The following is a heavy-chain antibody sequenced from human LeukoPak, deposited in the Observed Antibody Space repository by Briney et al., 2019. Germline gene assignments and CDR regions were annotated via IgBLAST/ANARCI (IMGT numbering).Heavy chain of an antibody. CDR1: GFTYGKYW. Sequence: GGSLRLSCVASGFTYGKYWMSWVRQAPGKGLEWVANIKLDGSEKNYVDSVKGRFTISRDNTKNSLYLQMNSLRVEDTAVFYCARDQYDTWSRRGNFDSWGQGTLVIVSS. CDR2: IKLDGSEK. J-gene: IGHJ4*02. CDR3: ARDQYDTWSRRGNFDS. D-gene: IGHD3-3*01. V-gene: IGHV3-7*03.